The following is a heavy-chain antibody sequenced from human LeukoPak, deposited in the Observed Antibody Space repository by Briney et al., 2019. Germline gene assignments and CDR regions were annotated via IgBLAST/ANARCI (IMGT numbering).Heavy chain of an antibody. D-gene: IGHD5-24*01. V-gene: IGHV3-74*01. J-gene: IGHJ4*02. Sequence: PGGSLRLSCAASGFTFSTYWMYWVRQAPGKGLVWVSRINSDGIRTSYADSVKGRFTISRDNAKDTLYLQMNSLRAEDTAVYYCASSPEDGPDYWGQGTLVAVSS. CDR1: GFTFSTYW. CDR3: ASSPEDGPDY. CDR2: INSDGIRT.